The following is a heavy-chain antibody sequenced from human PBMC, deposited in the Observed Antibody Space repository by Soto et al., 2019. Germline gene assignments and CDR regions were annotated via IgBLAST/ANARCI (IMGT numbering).Heavy chain of an antibody. J-gene: IGHJ4*02. CDR1: GFIFSNYA. V-gene: IGHV3-23*01. CDR2: ISGSGGST. CDR3: APPGPPLDY. Sequence: GGSLRLSCAASGFIFSNYAMSWVRQAPGKGLEWVSAISGSGGSTYYADSVKGRFTISRGNSKNTLSLQMNSLRADDTAVYYCAPPGPPLDYWGQGTLVTVSS.